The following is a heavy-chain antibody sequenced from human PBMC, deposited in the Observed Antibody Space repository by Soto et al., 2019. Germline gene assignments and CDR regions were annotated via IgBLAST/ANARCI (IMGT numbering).Heavy chain of an antibody. J-gene: IGHJ4*02. D-gene: IGHD3-22*01. CDR3: ARDAVYDSSGYDY. CDR1: GFKFSSYA. Sequence: GGSLRLSCAAAGFKFSSYARHWVRQAPGKGLEWVAVISYDGSNKYYADSVKGRSTISRDNSKNTLYLQMNSLRAEDTAVYYCARDAVYDSSGYDYWGQGTLVTVSS. V-gene: IGHV3-30-3*01. CDR2: ISYDGSNK.